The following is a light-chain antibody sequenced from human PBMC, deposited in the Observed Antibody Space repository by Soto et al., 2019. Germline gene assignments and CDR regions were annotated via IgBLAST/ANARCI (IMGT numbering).Light chain of an antibody. CDR3: QQRGSWPPT. V-gene: IGKV3-11*01. J-gene: IGKJ5*01. CDR2: DTS. CDR1: QSVSGF. Sequence: VLTQSPATLSLSPVESATLSCIADQSVSGFLGWYQQKLGRAPRLLIHDTSNRATGVPARFSGSGSGTDFTLTISSLEPEDFGVYYCQQRGSWPPTFGQGTRLEIK.